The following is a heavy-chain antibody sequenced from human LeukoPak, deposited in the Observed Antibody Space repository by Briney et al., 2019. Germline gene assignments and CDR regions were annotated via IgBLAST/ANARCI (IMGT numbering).Heavy chain of an antibody. Sequence: PGGSLRLSCAASGFTFSSYWMSWVRQAPGKGLEWVANIKQDGSEKYYVDSVKGRFTIPRDNAKNSLYLQMNSLRAEGTGVYYCARGSFCSGGSCYSGYFDYWGQGTLVTVSS. V-gene: IGHV3-7*01. CDR1: GFTFSSYW. D-gene: IGHD2-15*01. CDR2: IKQDGSEK. J-gene: IGHJ4*02. CDR3: ARGSFCSGGSCYSGYFDY.